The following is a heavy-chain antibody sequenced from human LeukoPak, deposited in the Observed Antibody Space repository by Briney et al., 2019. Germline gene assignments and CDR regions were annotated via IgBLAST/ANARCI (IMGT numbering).Heavy chain of an antibody. CDR3: AKGTATVTPVDYYYMDV. CDR1: GGTFSSYA. J-gene: IGHJ6*03. CDR2: IIPIFGTA. D-gene: IGHD4-17*01. Sequence: GTSVKVSCKASGGTFSSYAISWVRRAPGQGLEWMGGIIPIFGTANYAQKFQGRVTITTDESTSTAYMELSSLRSEDTAVYYCAKGTATVTPVDYYYMDVWGKGTTVTVSS. V-gene: IGHV1-69*05.